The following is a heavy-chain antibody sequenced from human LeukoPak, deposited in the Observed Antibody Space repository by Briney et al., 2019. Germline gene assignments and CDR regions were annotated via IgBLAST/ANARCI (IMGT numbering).Heavy chain of an antibody. CDR3: ASRPYDFWSSYYYYMDV. V-gene: IGHV4-34*01. Sequence: PSETLSLTCAVYGGSFSGYYWSWIRQPPGKGLEWIGGINHSGSTNYNPSLKSRVTISVDTSKNQFSLKLSSVTAADTAVYYCASRPYDFWSSYYYYMDVWGKGTTVTVSS. J-gene: IGHJ6*03. CDR1: GGSFSGYY. CDR2: INHSGST. D-gene: IGHD3-3*01.